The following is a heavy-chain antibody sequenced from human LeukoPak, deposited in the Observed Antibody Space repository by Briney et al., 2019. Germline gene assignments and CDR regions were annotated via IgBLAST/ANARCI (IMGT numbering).Heavy chain of an antibody. J-gene: IGHJ4*02. CDR3: AKDLAVAGTSEY. CDR2: IWYDGSNK. V-gene: IGHV3-33*06. D-gene: IGHD6-19*01. CDR1: GFTFSSYG. Sequence: GRSLRLSCAASGFTFSSYGMHWVRQAPGKGLEWVAVIWYDGSNKYYADSVKGRFTISRDNSKNTLYLQMNSLRAEDTAVYYCAKDLAVAGTSEYWGQGTLVTVSS.